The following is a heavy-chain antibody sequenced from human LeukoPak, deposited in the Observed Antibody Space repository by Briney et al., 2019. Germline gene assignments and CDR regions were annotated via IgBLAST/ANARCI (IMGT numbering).Heavy chain of an antibody. Sequence: SETLSLTCTVSGGSISSYYWSWIRQPPGKGLEWIGYIYYSGSTNYNPSLKSRVTISVDTSKNQFSLKLSSVTAADTAVYYCARQDGLRWYGGGIDYWGQGTLVTVSS. CDR1: GGSISSYY. CDR3: ARQDGLRWYGGGIDY. V-gene: IGHV4-59*08. J-gene: IGHJ4*02. D-gene: IGHD4-23*01. CDR2: IYYSGST.